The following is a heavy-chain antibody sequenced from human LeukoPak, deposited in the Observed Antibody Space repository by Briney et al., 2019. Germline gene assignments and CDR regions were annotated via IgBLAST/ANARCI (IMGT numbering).Heavy chain of an antibody. CDR3: ATTGTSRYNFDY. CDR1: GYTFSSYD. J-gene: IGHJ4*02. V-gene: IGHV1-69*04. Sequence: SVKVSCKASGYTFSSYDISWVRQAPGQGLEWMGRIIPILGIANYAQKFQGRVTITADKSTSTAYMELSSLRSEDTAVYYCATTGTSRYNFDYWGQGTLVTVSS. D-gene: IGHD2-2*01. CDR2: IIPILGIA.